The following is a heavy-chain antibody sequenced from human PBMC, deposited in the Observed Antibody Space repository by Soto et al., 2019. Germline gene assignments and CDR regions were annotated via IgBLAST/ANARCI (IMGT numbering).Heavy chain of an antibody. V-gene: IGHV4-31*03. J-gene: IGHJ4*02. CDR2: IYYSGST. Sequence: PSETLSLTCTVSGGSISSGGYYWSWIRQHPGKGLEWIGYIYYSGSTYYNPSLKSRVTISVDTSKNQFSLKLSSVTAADTAVYYCAVCSGGSCPTGATYYWGKGTLVTVSS. D-gene: IGHD2-15*01. CDR3: AVCSGGSCPTGATYY. CDR1: GGSISSGGYY.